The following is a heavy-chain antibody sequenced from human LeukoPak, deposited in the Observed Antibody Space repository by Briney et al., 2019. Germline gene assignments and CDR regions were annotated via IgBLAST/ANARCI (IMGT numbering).Heavy chain of an antibody. Sequence: SETLSLTCAVYGGSFSGYYWSWIRQPPGKGLEWIGEINHSGSTNYNPSLKSRVTISVDTSKNQFSLKLSSVTAADTAVYYCARAFSYGYGPSDYWGQGTLVTVSS. CDR2: INHSGST. D-gene: IGHD5-18*01. V-gene: IGHV4-34*01. CDR3: ARAFSYGYGPSDY. J-gene: IGHJ4*02. CDR1: GGSFSGYY.